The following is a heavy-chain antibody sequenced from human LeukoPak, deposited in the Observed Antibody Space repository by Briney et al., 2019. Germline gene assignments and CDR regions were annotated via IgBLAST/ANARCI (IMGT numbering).Heavy chain of an antibody. Sequence: GGSLRLSCAASGFTFSNYAMSWVRQAPGKGLEWVSTISGSGGSTYYADSVKGRFTISRDNSNNTLHLQMNSLRTEDTAVYYCAKAALLGHSSSWYDYWGQGTLVTVSS. CDR1: GFTFSNYA. CDR2: ISGSGGST. J-gene: IGHJ4*02. V-gene: IGHV3-23*01. D-gene: IGHD6-13*01. CDR3: AKAALLGHSSSWYDY.